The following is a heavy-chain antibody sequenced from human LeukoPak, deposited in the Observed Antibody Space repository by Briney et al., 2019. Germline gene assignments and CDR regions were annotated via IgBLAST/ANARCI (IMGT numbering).Heavy chain of an antibody. V-gene: IGHV4-59*01. J-gene: IGHJ6*04. D-gene: IGHD3-10*01. Sequence: SETLSLTCTVSGGSISSYYWSWIRQPPGKGLEWSGYIYYSGSTNYNPSLKSRVTISVDTSKNQFSLKLSSVTAADTAVYYCARGPYGSGSMYYYGMDVWGKGTTVTVSS. CDR2: IYYSGST. CDR1: GGSISSYY. CDR3: ARGPYGSGSMYYYGMDV.